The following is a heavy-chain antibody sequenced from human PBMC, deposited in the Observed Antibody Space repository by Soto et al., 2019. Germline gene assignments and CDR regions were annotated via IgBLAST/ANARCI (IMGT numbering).Heavy chain of an antibody. CDR3: ARQPYDFWSGSYTGSFYFDY. CDR2: IYPDDSDI. D-gene: IGHD3-3*01. J-gene: IGHJ4*02. CDR1: GYSFSSYW. Sequence: PGESLKISCKGSGYSFSSYWIGWVRQMPGKGLEWMGIIYPDDSDIKYSPSFQGQVTISADKSIGTAYLQWSRLKASDTAIYYCARQPYDFWSGSYTGSFYFDYWGQGTLVTVSS. V-gene: IGHV5-51*01.